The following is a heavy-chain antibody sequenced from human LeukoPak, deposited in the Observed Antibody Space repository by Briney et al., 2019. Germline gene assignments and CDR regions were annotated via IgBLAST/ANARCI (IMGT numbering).Heavy chain of an antibody. CDR3: ARAPGGNFLYYFDY. D-gene: IGHD4-23*01. Sequence: SETLSLTCTVSGGSISSYYWSWIRQPPGKGLEWIGYIYYSGSTNYNPSLKSRVTISVDTSKNQFSLKLSSVTAADTAVYYCARAPGGNFLYYFDYWGQGTLVTVSS. J-gene: IGHJ4*02. V-gene: IGHV4-59*01. CDR1: GGSISSYY. CDR2: IYYSGST.